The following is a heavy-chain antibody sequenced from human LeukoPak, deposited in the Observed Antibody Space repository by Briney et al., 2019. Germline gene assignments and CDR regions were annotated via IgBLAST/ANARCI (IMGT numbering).Heavy chain of an antibody. D-gene: IGHD6-19*01. J-gene: IGHJ3*02. V-gene: IGHV3-23*01. CDR3: AKDTMYSSGWWQHDAFDI. CDR2: ISGSGGST. CDR1: GFTFSSYA. Sequence: PGGSLGLSCAASGFTFSSYAMSWVRQAPGKGLEWVSAISGSGGSTYYADSVKGRFTISRDNSKNTLYLQMNSLRAEDTAVYYCAKDTMYSSGWWQHDAFDIWGQGTMVTVSS.